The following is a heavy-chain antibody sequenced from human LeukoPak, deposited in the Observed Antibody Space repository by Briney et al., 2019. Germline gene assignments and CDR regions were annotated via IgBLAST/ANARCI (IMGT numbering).Heavy chain of an antibody. V-gene: IGHV3-23*01. Sequence: GGSLRLSCAASGFTFSSYAMSWVRQAPGQGLEWVSGISGSGGSTNYAHSAKGRFTISRDNSKNTLYLQMNSLRAEDTAVYYGAAGVVTFFDYWGQGTLVTVSS. CDR1: GFTFSSYA. CDR3: AAGVVTFFDY. CDR2: ISGSGGST. J-gene: IGHJ4*02. D-gene: IGHD4-23*01.